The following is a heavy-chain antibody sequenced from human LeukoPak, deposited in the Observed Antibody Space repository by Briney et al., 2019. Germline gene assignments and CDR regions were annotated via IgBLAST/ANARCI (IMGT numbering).Heavy chain of an antibody. D-gene: IGHD4-17*01. V-gene: IGHV3-21*01. CDR1: GFTFSNHN. CDR3: ASHYGLDY. Sequence: GGSLRLSCAASGFTFSNHNMNWVRQAPGKGLEWVSSISSGSSCIYYANSVKGRFTISRDNAKNSVYLQMNSLRAEDTAVYYCASHYGLDYWGQGTLVTVSS. J-gene: IGHJ4*02. CDR2: ISSGSSCI.